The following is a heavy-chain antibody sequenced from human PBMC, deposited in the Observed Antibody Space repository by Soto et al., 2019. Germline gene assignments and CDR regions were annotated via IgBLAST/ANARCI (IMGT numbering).Heavy chain of an antibody. Sequence: QLQLQESGPGLVKPSETLSLTCTVSGGSISSSSYYWGWIRQPPGKGLEWIGGVYYGGSTYYNPSLKSRVTISVDTSKNQFSLKLSSVTAADTAVYYCARRGSGSYSDYWGQGTLVTVSS. CDR3: ARRGSGSYSDY. CDR2: VYYGGST. J-gene: IGHJ4*02. D-gene: IGHD3-10*01. V-gene: IGHV4-39*01. CDR1: GGSISSSSYY.